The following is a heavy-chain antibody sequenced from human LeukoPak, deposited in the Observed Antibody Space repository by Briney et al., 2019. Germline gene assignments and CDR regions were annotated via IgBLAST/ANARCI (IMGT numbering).Heavy chain of an antibody. CDR3: ARDSGTSYSSGWYDY. D-gene: IGHD6-19*01. Sequence: GGSLRLSCAASGFTFSSYSMNWVRQAPGKGLEWVSSISSSGGYIYYADSVKGRFSISRDNAKNSLYLQMNSLRAEDTAVYYCARDSGTSYSSGWYDYWGQGTLVTVSS. CDR1: GFTFSSYS. J-gene: IGHJ4*02. CDR2: ISSSGGYI. V-gene: IGHV3-21*01.